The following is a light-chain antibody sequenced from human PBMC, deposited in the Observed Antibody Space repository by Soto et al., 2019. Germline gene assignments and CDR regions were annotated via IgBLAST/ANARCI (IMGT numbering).Light chain of an antibody. CDR3: SSFSSSTTRV. CDR2: DVG. V-gene: IGLV2-14*01. Sequence: QSALTQPASVSGSPGPSFTISCTGTSSDVGDFNYVSWYQQHPGKAPKLMIFDVGNRPSGVSIRFSGSKSGSTASLTISGLQAEDEADYYCSSFSSSTTRVFGTGTKLTVL. J-gene: IGLJ1*01. CDR1: SSDVGDFNY.